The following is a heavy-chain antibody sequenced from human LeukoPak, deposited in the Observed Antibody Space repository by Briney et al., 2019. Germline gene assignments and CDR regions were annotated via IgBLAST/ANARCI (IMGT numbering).Heavy chain of an antibody. CDR3: AKRSSITVIQHNWFDP. Sequence: ASVKVSCKASGYTFTGYYMHWVRQAPGQGLEWMGWINPNGGGTNYAQKFQGRVTMTRDTSISTAYLELSGLRSDDTAVYYCAKRSSITVIQHNWFDPWGQGTLVTVSS. CDR1: GYTFTGYY. J-gene: IGHJ5*02. CDR2: INPNGGGT. V-gene: IGHV1-2*02. D-gene: IGHD3-22*01.